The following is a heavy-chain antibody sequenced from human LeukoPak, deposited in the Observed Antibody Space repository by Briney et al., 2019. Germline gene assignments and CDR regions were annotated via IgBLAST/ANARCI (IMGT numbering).Heavy chain of an antibody. Sequence: ASVKVSCKASGGTFSSYAINWVRQATGQGLEWMGWMNPNSGNTGYAQKFQGRVTMTRNTSISTAYMELSSLRSEDTAVYYCAREYYDSSPGAFDIWGQGTMVTVSS. CDR3: AREYYDSSPGAFDI. D-gene: IGHD3-22*01. J-gene: IGHJ3*02. V-gene: IGHV1-8*02. CDR2: MNPNSGNT. CDR1: GGTFSSYA.